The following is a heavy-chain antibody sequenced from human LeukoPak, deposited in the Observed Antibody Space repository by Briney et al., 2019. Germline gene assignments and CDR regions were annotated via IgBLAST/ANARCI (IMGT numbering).Heavy chain of an antibody. CDR2: IIPILGIA. V-gene: IGHV1-69*04. CDR3: ARASTVGATRYYYYYGMDV. J-gene: IGHJ6*02. CDR1: GGTFSSYA. Sequence: SVKVSCKASGGTFSSYAISWVRQAPGQGLEWMGRIIPILGIANYAQKFQGRVTITADKSTSTAYMELSSLRSEDTAVYYCARASTVGATRYYYYYGMDVWGQGTTVTVSS. D-gene: IGHD1-26*01.